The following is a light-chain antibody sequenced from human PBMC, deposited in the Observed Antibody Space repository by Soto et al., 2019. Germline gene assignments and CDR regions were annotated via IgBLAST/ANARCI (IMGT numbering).Light chain of an antibody. CDR3: AAWDDSLNVL. CDR2: RNN. CDR1: SSNIGSNY. Sequence: QSVLTQPPSASGTPGQRVTISCSGSSSNIGSNYVYWYQQLPGTAPKLLIYRNNQRPLGVSDRFSGSKSGTSASLAISGLRSEDEADYYCAAWDDSLNVLFGGGTKLT. J-gene: IGLJ2*01. V-gene: IGLV1-47*01.